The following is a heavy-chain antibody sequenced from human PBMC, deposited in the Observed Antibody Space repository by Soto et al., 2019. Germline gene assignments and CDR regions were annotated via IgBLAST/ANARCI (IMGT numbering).Heavy chain of an antibody. Sequence: QVQLQQWGAGLLKPSETLSLTCAVYGGSFSGYYWSWIRQPPGKGLEWIGEINHSGSTNYNPSLKSRVTISVDTSKNQFSLKLSSVTAADTAVYYCARGLATVTIWFDPWGQGTLVTVSS. CDR1: GGSFSGYY. V-gene: IGHV4-34*01. J-gene: IGHJ5*02. CDR2: INHSGST. CDR3: ARGLATVTIWFDP. D-gene: IGHD4-17*01.